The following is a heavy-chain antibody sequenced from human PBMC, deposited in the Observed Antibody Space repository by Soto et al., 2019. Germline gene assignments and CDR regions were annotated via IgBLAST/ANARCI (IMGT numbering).Heavy chain of an antibody. CDR3: ARELPVGATTFDY. D-gene: IGHD1-26*01. V-gene: IGHV3-21*01. Sequence: EVQLVESGGGLVKPGGSLRLSCAASGFTFSSYSMNWVRQAPGKGLVWVSSCSSRSRYIYYADSVRGRFTTSRDNAKKSLFLQINSLRAEDTAISYCARELPVGATTFDYWGQGSVVTVSS. J-gene: IGHJ4*02. CDR2: CSSRSRYI. CDR1: GFTFSSYS.